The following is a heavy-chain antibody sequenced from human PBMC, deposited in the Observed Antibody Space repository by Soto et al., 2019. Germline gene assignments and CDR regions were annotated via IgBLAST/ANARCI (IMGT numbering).Heavy chain of an antibody. Sequence: QVQLVQSGAEVKRPGSSVKVSCKASGDTFNFYSINWVRQAPGLGLEWMGRVNPIVSMSNYAQKFQGRVPMTADKSTSTAYMDLSRLRSEDTAVYYCASSYGSGYRAFDYWGQGALVTVSS. J-gene: IGHJ4*02. D-gene: IGHD3-10*01. CDR1: GDTFNFYS. V-gene: IGHV1-69*02. CDR3: ASSYGSGYRAFDY. CDR2: VNPIVSMS.